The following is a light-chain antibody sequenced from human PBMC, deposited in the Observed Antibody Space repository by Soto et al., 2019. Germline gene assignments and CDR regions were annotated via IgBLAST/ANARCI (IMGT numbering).Light chain of an antibody. J-gene: IGKJ5*01. Sequence: EIVMTQSPATLSLSPGEGATLSCRASRTIQRSSLAWYQQQPGQPPRLLILGASTRVAGIPGRLSGSWSGTEFSLTISSMQSEDFAVYYCQQSMNWPTFGQGTRLEIK. CDR3: QQSMNWPT. V-gene: IGKV3-15*01. CDR2: GAS. CDR1: RTIQRSS.